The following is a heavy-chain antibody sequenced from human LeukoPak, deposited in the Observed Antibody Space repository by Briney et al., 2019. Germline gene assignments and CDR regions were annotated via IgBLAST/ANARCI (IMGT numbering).Heavy chain of an antibody. Sequence: SETLSLTCTVSGGSISSGNYLWGWIRLPPGKGLEWIGSVFHVGSTYYNPSLKSRVTLRMDTSKNQFSLNLSSVAAADTAVYYCARDPGSTSSFDYWGQGMLVTVSS. V-gene: IGHV4-39*07. J-gene: IGHJ4*02. CDR2: VFHVGST. D-gene: IGHD6-6*01. CDR1: GGSISSGNYL. CDR3: ARDPGSTSSFDY.